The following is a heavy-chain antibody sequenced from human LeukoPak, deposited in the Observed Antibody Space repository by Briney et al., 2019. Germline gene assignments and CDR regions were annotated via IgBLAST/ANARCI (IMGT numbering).Heavy chain of an antibody. CDR2: ISYDGSNK. D-gene: IGHD3-3*01. J-gene: IGHJ4*02. CDR3: ARDHGGSDFWSGQGIMDY. Sequence: TGRSLRLSCAASGFTFSSYAMHWVRQAPGKGLEWVAVISYDGSNKYYADSVKGRFTISRDNSENTLYLQMNSLRAEDTAVYYCARDHGGSDFWSGQGIMDYWGQGTLVTVSS. V-gene: IGHV3-30*01. CDR1: GFTFSSYA.